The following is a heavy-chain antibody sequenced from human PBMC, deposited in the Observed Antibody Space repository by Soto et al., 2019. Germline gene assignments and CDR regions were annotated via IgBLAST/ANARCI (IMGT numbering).Heavy chain of an antibody. J-gene: IGHJ4*02. CDR3: VRWSYLDY. Sequence: GWSLRLSCAASGFSFISYAMSWVRQAPGKGLEWVSTISGSDGKTFYADSVKGRFSISRDTSKNMLYLQMNNLRGDDTAVYYCVRWSYLDYWGQGTRVTVSS. V-gene: IGHV3-23*01. CDR1: GFSFISYA. D-gene: IGHD3-3*01. CDR2: ISGSDGKT.